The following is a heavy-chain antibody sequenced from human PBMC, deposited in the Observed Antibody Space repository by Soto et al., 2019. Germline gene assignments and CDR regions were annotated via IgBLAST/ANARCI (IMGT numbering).Heavy chain of an antibody. CDR3: ARDRGAVVGQYFDY. D-gene: IGHD6-19*01. V-gene: IGHV3-11*01. J-gene: IGHJ4*02. CDR1: GFTFSAYY. CDR2: ISSSGDTG. Sequence: QVQLVESGGGLVKPGGSLRLSCAASGFTFSAYYMSWIRQAPGKGLEWISYISSSGDTGNYADSVKGRFTVSRDNAKNSLYLQRNSLRAEDTAVYYCARDRGAVVGQYFDYWGQGTLVTVSS.